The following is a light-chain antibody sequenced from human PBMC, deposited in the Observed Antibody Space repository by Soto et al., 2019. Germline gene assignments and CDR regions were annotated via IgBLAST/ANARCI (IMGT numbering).Light chain of an antibody. CDR1: SSDVGGYDY. Sequence: QSALTQPASVSGSPGQSITISCTGTSSDVGGYDYVSWYQLHPGKAPKLMIFEVSNRPSGVSYRFPGSKSGNTASLTISGLQAEDEAGYFCSSYSISTAYLFGTGTKVTVL. V-gene: IGLV2-14*01. CDR3: SSYSISTAYL. J-gene: IGLJ1*01. CDR2: EVS.